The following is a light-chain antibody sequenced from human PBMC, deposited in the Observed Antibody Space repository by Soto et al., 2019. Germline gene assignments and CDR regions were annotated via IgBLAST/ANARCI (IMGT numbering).Light chain of an antibody. J-gene: IGKJ1*01. CDR2: KAS. V-gene: IGKV1-5*03. CDR3: QQYNFYSRT. CDR1: QSISSW. Sequence: DIQMTQSPSTLSASVGDRVTITCRASQSISSWLAWYQQKPGKAPKLLIYKASNLESGVPSRFSGSGSGTEFTHTISSLQPDDFATYYCQQYNFYSRTFGQGTKVEIK.